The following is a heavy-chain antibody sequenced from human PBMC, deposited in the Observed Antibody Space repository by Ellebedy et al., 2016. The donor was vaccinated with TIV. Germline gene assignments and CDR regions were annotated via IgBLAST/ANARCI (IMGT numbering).Heavy chain of an antibody. CDR3: ARDLDWYFDY. V-gene: IGHV3-33*01. CDR1: GFTFSSYG. CDR2: ILNDGSKE. Sequence: GESLKISXAASGFTFSSYGMNWVRQAPGKGLEWVAVILNDGSKEYYGDSVKGRFTISRDNSKNTLYLQMNSLRAEDTAVYYCARDLDWYFDYWGQGTLVTVSS. J-gene: IGHJ4*02. D-gene: IGHD3-9*01.